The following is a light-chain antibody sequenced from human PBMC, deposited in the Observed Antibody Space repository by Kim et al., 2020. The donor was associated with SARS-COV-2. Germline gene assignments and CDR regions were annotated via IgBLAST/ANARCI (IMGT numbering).Light chain of an antibody. CDR1: SLRSYY. Sequence: SSELTQDPAVSVALGQTVRITCQGDSLRSYYANWYQQKPGQAPVVVIYGKNNRPSGIPDRFSGSSPGTTASLTITGAQAEDEADYYCNSRDNSGNRVFGG. CDR3: NSRDNSGNRV. V-gene: IGLV3-19*01. CDR2: GKN. J-gene: IGLJ2*01.